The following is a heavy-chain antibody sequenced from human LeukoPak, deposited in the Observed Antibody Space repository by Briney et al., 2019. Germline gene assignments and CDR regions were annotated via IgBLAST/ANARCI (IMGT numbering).Heavy chain of an antibody. D-gene: IGHD1-26*01. CDR2: IYHSGTT. CDR1: GGSLIPYY. CDR3: ARVDNGTYYMPFDY. Sequence: SETLSLTCTVSGGSLIPYYWSWIRQPPGKGLEWIGYIYHSGTTNYSPPLKGRATLSVDTSKNQISLRLSSMTAADTAAYFCARVDNGTYYMPFDYWGQESLVTVSS. V-gene: IGHV4-59*01. J-gene: IGHJ4*02.